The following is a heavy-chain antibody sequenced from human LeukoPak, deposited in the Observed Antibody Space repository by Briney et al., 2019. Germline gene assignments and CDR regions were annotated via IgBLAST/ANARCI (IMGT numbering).Heavy chain of an antibody. D-gene: IGHD2-21*02. CDR1: GFTFSNAW. J-gene: IGHJ4*02. CDR2: IKSKTDGGTT. V-gene: IGHV3-15*01. CDR3: TTDAFKWMGRWGDYDSLDY. Sequence: SGGSLRLSCAASGFTFSNAWMSWVRQAPGKGLEWVGRIKSKTDGGTTDYAAPVKGRFTISRDDSKNTLYLQMNSLKTEDTAVYYCTTDAFKWMGRWGDYDSLDYWGQGTLVTVSS.